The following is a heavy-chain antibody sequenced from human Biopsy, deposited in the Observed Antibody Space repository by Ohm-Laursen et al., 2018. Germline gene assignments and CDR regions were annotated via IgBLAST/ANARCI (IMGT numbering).Heavy chain of an antibody. D-gene: IGHD3-10*01. CDR1: GGTFSATG. CDR3: ATVRGLVCFGDLIA. J-gene: IGHJ5*02. Sequence: SVKVSCKVNGGTFSATGMSWVRLAPGHGLEFVGGIIPIFQTTHYAQSFQGRVTIVADKSTSTAYMELSSLSSDDTAIYYCATVRGLVCFGDLIAWGQGTLVTVSS. V-gene: IGHV1-69*06. CDR2: IIPIFQTT.